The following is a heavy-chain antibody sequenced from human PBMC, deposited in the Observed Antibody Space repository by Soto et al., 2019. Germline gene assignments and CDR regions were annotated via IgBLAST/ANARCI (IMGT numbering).Heavy chain of an antibody. D-gene: IGHD3-3*01. V-gene: IGHV3-21*01. J-gene: IGHJ5*02. CDR2: ISSSSSYI. CDR1: GFTFSSYS. Sequence: GGSLRLSCAASGFTFSSYSMNWVRQAPGKGLEWVSSISSSSSYIYYADSVKGRFTISRDNAKNSLYLQMNSLRAEDTAVYYCARDGGHYDFWSGYSVRWFDPWGQGTLVTVSS. CDR3: ARDGGHYDFWSGYSVRWFDP.